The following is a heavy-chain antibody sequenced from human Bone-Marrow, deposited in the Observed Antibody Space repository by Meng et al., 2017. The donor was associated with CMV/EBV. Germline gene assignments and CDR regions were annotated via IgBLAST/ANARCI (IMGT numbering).Heavy chain of an antibody. CDR2: IRSKAYGGTT. Sequence: GGSLRLSCTASGFTFGDYAMSWVRQAPGKGLEWVGFIRSKAYGGTTEYAASVKSRFTISRDDSKSIAYLQMNSLKTEDTAVYYCTREPMVRGVITTFYYYYGMDVWGQGTTVTVSS. V-gene: IGHV3-49*04. D-gene: IGHD3-10*01. CDR1: GFTFGDYA. CDR3: TREPMVRGVITTFYYYYGMDV. J-gene: IGHJ6*02.